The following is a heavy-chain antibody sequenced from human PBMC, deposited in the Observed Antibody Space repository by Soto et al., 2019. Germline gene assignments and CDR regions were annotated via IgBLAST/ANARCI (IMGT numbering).Heavy chain of an antibody. D-gene: IGHD5-12*01. CDR2: INHSGST. CDR3: ARGRKVATIRYFDY. CDR1: GGSFSGYY. J-gene: IGHJ4*02. V-gene: IGHV4-34*01. Sequence: SETLSLTCAVYGGSFSGYYWSWIRQPPGKGLEWIGEINHSGSTNYNPSLKSRVTISVDTSKNQFSLKLSSVTAADTAVYYCARGRKVATIRYFDYWGQGTLFTVSS.